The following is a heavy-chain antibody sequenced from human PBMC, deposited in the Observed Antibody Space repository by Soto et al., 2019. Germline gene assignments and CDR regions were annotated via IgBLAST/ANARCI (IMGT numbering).Heavy chain of an antibody. CDR3: ARSRVAATVDY. J-gene: IGHJ4*02. D-gene: IGHD2-15*01. V-gene: IGHV1-2*02. Sequence: ASVEVSCKASGYTFTGYYMHWVLQAPGQGLEWMGWINPNSGGTNYAQKFQGRVTMTRDTSISTAYMELSRLRSDDTAVYYCARSRVAATVDYWGQGTLVTVSS. CDR2: INPNSGGT. CDR1: GYTFTGYY.